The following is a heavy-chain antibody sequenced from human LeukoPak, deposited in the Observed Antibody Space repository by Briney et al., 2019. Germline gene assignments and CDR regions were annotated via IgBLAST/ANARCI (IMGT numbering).Heavy chain of an antibody. CDR3: AKQGGSYDYYFDY. J-gene: IGHJ4*02. D-gene: IGHD1-26*01. CDR1: GFTFSSYV. Sequence: PGGSLRLSCAASGFTFSSYVINWVRQAPGKGLEWVSAISGSGDSTYYADSVKGRFTISRDNSKNTLYLQMNSLRAEDTAVYYCAKQGGSYDYYFDYWGQGSLVTVSS. CDR2: ISGSGDST. V-gene: IGHV3-23*01.